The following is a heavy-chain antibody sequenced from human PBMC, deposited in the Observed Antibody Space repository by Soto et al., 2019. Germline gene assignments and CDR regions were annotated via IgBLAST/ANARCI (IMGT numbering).Heavy chain of an antibody. CDR1: PASISRYY. D-gene: IGHD2-21*02. J-gene: IGHJ6*02. V-gene: IGHV4-59*01. CDR2: LYNSGST. CDR3: ARDLGGYCGGICSPLDV. Sequence: SQTQSLTCTLSPASISRYYWSWIRQSPGKGPDETGDLYNSGSTIYNPALKGRVTVSVDTSKTQFSLKLVFVTYAVTAVYYCARDLGGYCGGICSPLDVWGQGTTVTVSS.